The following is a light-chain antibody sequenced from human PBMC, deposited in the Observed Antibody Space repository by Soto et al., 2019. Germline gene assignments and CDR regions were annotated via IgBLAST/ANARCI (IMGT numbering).Light chain of an antibody. J-gene: IGLJ1*01. Sequence: QSVLAQPASVSGSPGQSITISRTGTSSDVGAYDFVSWYQQHPDKAPKLMIYEVSNRPSGVSYRFSGSKSVNTATLTISGLQAEDEADYYCSSYTTSSTRVFGTGTKVTVL. CDR2: EVS. CDR3: SSYTTSSTRV. V-gene: IGLV2-14*03. CDR1: SSDVGAYDF.